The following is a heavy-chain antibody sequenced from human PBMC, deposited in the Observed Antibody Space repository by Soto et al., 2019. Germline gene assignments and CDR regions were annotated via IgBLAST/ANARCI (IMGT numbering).Heavy chain of an antibody. D-gene: IGHD3-3*02. V-gene: IGHV2-26*01. CDR2: IFSDNER. J-gene: IGHJ6*02. CDR3: VRIKVDSYHFYYAMDV. CDR1: GLALTTGKMG. Sequence: QVTLKESGPALVKPTETLTLTCNVSGLALTTGKMGVRWIRQPPGKALESLAHIFSDNERSYSTSLQGRLTISKDTSGSQVVLSMTNVDPVETATYYCVRIKVDSYHFYYAMDVWGQGNTVTVYS.